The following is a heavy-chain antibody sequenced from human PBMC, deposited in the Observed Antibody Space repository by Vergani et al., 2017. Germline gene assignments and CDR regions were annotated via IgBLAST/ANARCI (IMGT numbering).Heavy chain of an antibody. Sequence: QVQVVQSGAEVKKSGASVKVSCKTSGYTFSNYYMHWVRQAPGQGLEWMGIINPSGGHTNYAQKFQGRVTMTRDTSTSTVYMELSSLRSEDAAIYYCAIGDYDILTGYQYWGQGILVAFSA. J-gene: IGHJ4*02. V-gene: IGHV1-46*03. CDR2: INPSGGHT. CDR3: AIGDYDILTGYQY. D-gene: IGHD3-9*01. CDR1: GYTFSNYY.